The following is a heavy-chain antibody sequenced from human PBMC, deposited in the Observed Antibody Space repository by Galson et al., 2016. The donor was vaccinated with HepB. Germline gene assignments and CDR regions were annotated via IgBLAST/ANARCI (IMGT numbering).Heavy chain of an antibody. V-gene: IGHV1-46*01. CDR2: INPSGGST. J-gene: IGHJ4*02. CDR3: AREGATSIGGFDY. CDR1: GYTFTSYY. Sequence: SVKVSCKASGYTFTSYYMHWVRQAPGQGLEWMGIINPSGGSTSYAQNFQGRVTMTRDTSTGTVYMELSSLRSEDSAMYYCAREGATSIGGFDYWGQGTLVTVSS. D-gene: IGHD1-26*01.